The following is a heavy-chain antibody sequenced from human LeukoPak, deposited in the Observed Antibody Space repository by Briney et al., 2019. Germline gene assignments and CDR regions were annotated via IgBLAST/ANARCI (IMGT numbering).Heavy chain of an antibody. Sequence: GGSLRLSCAASGFTFSGSSMNWVRQAPGKGLEWVSHIDGSSGTIYYADSVKGRFTISRDNAKKSLYLRMNSLRAEDTAVYYCATSNYYYDSSGPKGFFDYWGQGTLVTVSS. D-gene: IGHD3-22*01. J-gene: IGHJ4*02. CDR3: ATSNYYYDSSGPKGFFDY. V-gene: IGHV3-48*04. CDR1: GFTFSGSS. CDR2: IDGSSGTI.